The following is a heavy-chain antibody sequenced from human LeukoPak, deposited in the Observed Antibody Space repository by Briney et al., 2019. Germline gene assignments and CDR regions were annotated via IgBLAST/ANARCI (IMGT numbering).Heavy chain of an antibody. V-gene: IGHV3-30*04. D-gene: IGHD6-13*01. CDR2: VKDDGSYI. CDR1: GFTFSAYT. Sequence: GGSLRLSCEVSGFTFSAYTFHWVRQSPGKGLDWVAVVKDDGSYISYAASVKGRFTISRDNSKNTILLQMNSLTVDDTAIYYCARQSLAASGLDCWGQGMLVTVSS. J-gene: IGHJ4*02. CDR3: ARQSLAASGLDC.